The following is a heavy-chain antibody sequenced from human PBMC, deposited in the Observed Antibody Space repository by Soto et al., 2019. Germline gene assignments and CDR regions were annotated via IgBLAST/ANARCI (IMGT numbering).Heavy chain of an antibody. J-gene: IGHJ2*01. CDR2: INPNSGGT. V-gene: IGHV1-2*02. Sequence: QVQLVQSGAEVKKPGASVKVSCKASGYTFTGYYMHWVRQAPGQGLEWMGWINPNSGGTNYAQKFGGRVTLTRDTSISTAYMELSRLRSDDTAVYYCARDLSYYYDSSGYYKKGSYLYFDLWGRGTLVTVSS. CDR1: GYTFTGYY. D-gene: IGHD3-22*01. CDR3: ARDLSYYYDSSGYYKKGSYLYFDL.